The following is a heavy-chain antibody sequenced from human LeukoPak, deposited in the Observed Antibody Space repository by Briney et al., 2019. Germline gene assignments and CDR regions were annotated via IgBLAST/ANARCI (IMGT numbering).Heavy chain of an antibody. CDR1: GFPFSDYG. CDR2: TSSDGSNK. D-gene: IGHD3-22*01. CDR3: ARDNDPDYSSSPGWFDL. Sequence: PGRSLRLSCAASGFPFSDYGMHWVRLAPGKGVEWVGVTSSDGSNKFYADSVKGRFTVSRDNSKNTLYQQMNSRRAEDTTVYYCARDNDPDYSSSPGWFDLWGQGTLVTVSS. J-gene: IGHJ5*02. V-gene: IGHV3-30*06.